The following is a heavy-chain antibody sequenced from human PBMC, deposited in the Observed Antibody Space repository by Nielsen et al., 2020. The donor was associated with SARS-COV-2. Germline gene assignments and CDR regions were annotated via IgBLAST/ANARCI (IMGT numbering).Heavy chain of an antibody. Sequence: SGSTLVKPTETLTLTCTVSGFSVSHAPMGVSWIRQPPGKALEWLAHIFSNDEKSYSTSLKSRLTISKDTSKSQVVLTMTNMDPVDTATYYCARGSPLYGFLDYWGQGTLVTVSS. CDR3: ARGSPLYGFLDY. J-gene: IGHJ4*02. D-gene: IGHD3-10*01. CDR2: IFSNDEK. CDR1: GFSVSHAPMG. V-gene: IGHV2-26*01.